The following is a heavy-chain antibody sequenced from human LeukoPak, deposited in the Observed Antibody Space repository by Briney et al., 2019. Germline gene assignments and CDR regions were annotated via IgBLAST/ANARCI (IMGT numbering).Heavy chain of an antibody. V-gene: IGHV4-59*01. CDR2: IYHKGSA. CDR1: GGSISSYY. Sequence: PSETLSLTCTVSGGSISSYYWSWVRQPPGKGLGWIGYIYHKGSANYNPSLKSRVTISIDTSKNQFSLKLSSVTAADTAVYYCARGVRPFDYWGQGTLVTVSS. J-gene: IGHJ4*02. CDR3: ARGVRPFDY.